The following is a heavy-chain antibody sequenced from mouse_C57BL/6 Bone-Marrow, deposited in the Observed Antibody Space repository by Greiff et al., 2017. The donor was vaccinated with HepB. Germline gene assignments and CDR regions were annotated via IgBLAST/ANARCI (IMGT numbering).Heavy chain of an antibody. V-gene: IGHV14-4*01. CDR2: IDPENGDT. CDR1: GFNIKDDY. CDR3: TTVVARDYYAMDY. D-gene: IGHD1-1*01. J-gene: IGHJ4*01. Sequence: SFNFSCTASGFNIKDDYMHWVKQRPEQGLEWIGWIDPENGDTEYASKFQGKATITADTSSNTAYLQLSSLTSEDTAVYYCTTVVARDYYAMDYWGQGTSVTVSS.